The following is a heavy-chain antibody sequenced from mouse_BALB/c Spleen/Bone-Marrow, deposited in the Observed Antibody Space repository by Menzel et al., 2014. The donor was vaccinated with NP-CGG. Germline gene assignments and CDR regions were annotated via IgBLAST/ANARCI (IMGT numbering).Heavy chain of an antibody. D-gene: IGHD1-1*01. CDR2: IYPGNSDT. Sequence: EAQLQQSGTVLARPGASVKMSCKASGYSFTSYWMHWVKQRPGQGLEWIGAIYPGNSDTSYNQKFKGKAKLTAVTSSNTAYMELSSLTNEDSAVYYCTRFGSSYDWYIDVWGAGTTVTVSS. CDR3: TRFGSSYDWYIDV. J-gene: IGHJ1*01. V-gene: IGHV1-5*01. CDR1: GYSFTSYW.